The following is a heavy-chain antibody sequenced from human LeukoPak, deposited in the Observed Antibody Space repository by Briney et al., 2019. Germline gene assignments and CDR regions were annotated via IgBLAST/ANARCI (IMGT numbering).Heavy chain of an antibody. D-gene: IGHD2-15*01. J-gene: IGHJ3*02. CDR3: ARHRNSGGTDAFDI. CDR1: GGSISSSSYY. CDR2: IYYSGST. Sequence: SETLSLTCTVSGGSISSSSYYWGWIRQPPGKGLEWIGSIYYSGSTYYNPSLKSRVTISVDTSKNQFSLKLSSVTAADAAVYYCARHRNSGGTDAFDIWGQGTMVTVSS. V-gene: IGHV4-39*01.